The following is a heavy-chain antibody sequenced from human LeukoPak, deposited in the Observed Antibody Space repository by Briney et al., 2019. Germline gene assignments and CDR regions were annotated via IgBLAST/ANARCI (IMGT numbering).Heavy chain of an antibody. V-gene: IGHV3-33*01. CDR2: IWYDGSNK. Sequence: GGSLRLSCAASGFTFSSYGMHWVRQAPGKGLEWVAVIWYDGSNKYYADSVKGRFTISRDNSKNTLHLQMNSLRAEDTAVYYCARGLVAGKGDLDSWGQGTLVTVSS. J-gene: IGHJ4*02. CDR3: ARGLVAGKGDLDS. D-gene: IGHD6-19*01. CDR1: GFTFSSYG.